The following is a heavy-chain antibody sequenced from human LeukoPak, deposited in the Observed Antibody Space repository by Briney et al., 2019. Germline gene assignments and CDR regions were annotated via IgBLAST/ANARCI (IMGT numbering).Heavy chain of an antibody. J-gene: IGHJ3*02. V-gene: IGHV3-66*01. CDR1: GFTVSSNY. CDR3: ARELWELRFPDAFDI. CDR2: IYSGGST. D-gene: IGHD1-26*01. Sequence: GGSLRLSCAASGFTVSSNYMSWVRQAPGKGLEWVSVIYSGGSTYYADSVKGRFTISRDNSKNTLYLQMNSLRAEDTAVYYCARELWELRFPDAFDIWGQGTMVTVSS.